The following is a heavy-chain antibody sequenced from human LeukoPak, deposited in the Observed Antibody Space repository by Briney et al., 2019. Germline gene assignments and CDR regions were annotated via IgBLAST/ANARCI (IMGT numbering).Heavy chain of an antibody. CDR2: INPSGGST. J-gene: IGHJ4*02. V-gene: IGHV1-46*01. Sequence: ASAKVSCKASGYTFTSNYIHWVRQAPGQGLEWVGIINPSGGSTSYAQKFQGRVTITRDTSTSTVYMELSSLRSEDTAVYYCAREVERRLVVGDYWGQGTLVTVSS. CDR1: GYTFTSNY. CDR3: AREVERRLVVGDY. D-gene: IGHD2-15*01.